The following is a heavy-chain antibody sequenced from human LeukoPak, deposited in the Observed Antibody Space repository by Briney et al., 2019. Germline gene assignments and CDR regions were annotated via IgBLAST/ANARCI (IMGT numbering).Heavy chain of an antibody. CDR2: ISRDGNST. D-gene: IGHD3-22*01. V-gene: IGHV3-43*02. J-gene: IGHJ4*02. CDR1: GFTFDDYA. CDR3: ATNFGAYYYDTSGYYDF. Sequence: GGSLRLSCAASGFTFDDYAMHWVRQPPGKGLEWVSLISRDGNSTYYAGSVKGRFTISRDNSKNSLYLQMNSLRTEDTAFYYCATNFGAYYYDTSGYYDFWGQGTLVTAS.